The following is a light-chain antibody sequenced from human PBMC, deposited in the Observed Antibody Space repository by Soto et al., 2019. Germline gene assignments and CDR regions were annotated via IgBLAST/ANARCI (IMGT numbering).Light chain of an antibody. Sequence: EIVLTQSPSTLSFSPVERSTLSFIASQSVSSYLAWYQQKPGQAPRLLIYDASNRTTGIPARFSGSGSGTDFTLTISSLEPEDFAVYYCQQRGDWPPITFGQGTRLEIK. CDR2: DAS. V-gene: IGKV3-11*01. CDR1: QSVSSY. J-gene: IGKJ5*01. CDR3: QQRGDWPPIT.